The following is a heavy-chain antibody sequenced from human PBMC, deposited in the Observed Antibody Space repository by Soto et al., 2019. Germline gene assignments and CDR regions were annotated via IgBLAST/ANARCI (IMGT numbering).Heavy chain of an antibody. CDR2: INVSDGST. CDR3: AREVVDGASLWLDP. V-gene: IGHV1-46*01. J-gene: IGHJ5*02. D-gene: IGHD3-10*01. Sequence: GASVKVSCKASGYPFTSYYLHWVRQAPGQGPEWMGRINVSDGSTRYAQRFKGRVTMTWNASISTAYMELSDLKSDDTAVYFCAREVVDGASLWLDPWGQGTLVTVSS. CDR1: GYPFTSYY.